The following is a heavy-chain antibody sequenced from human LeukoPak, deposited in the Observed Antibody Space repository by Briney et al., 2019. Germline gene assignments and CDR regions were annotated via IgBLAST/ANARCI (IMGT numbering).Heavy chain of an antibody. CDR2: ISYDGSNK. D-gene: IGHD3-22*01. CDR3: ARDFSLYYYDSSGTLDY. J-gene: IGHJ4*02. CDR1: GFTFSSYA. V-gene: IGHV3-30*01. Sequence: PGRSLRLSCAASGFTFSSYAMHWVRQAPGKGLEWVAVISYDGSNKYYADSVKGRFTISRDNSKNTLYLQMNSLRAEDTAVYYCARDFSLYYYDSSGTLDYWGQGTLVTVSS.